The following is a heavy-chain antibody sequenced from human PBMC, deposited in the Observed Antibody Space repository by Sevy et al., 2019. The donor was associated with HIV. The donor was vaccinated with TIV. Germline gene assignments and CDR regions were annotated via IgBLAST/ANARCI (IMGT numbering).Heavy chain of an antibody. CDR3: ARSWEQQLHDAFDI. CDR2: ITFSSNYI. D-gene: IGHD6-13*01. Sequence: GGSLRLSCAASGFTFSTYNMNWVRQAPGKGLEWVSSITFSSNYIYYADSVKGRFTISRDNAKNSLYLQMNSLRAEDTAVYYCARSWEQQLHDAFDIWGQGTMVTASS. CDR1: GFTFSTYN. J-gene: IGHJ3*02. V-gene: IGHV3-21*01.